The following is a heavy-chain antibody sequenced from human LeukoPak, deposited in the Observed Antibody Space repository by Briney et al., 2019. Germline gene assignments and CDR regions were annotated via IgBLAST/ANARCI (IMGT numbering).Heavy chain of an antibody. V-gene: IGHV3-30*03. J-gene: IGHJ4*02. CDR2: ISYDGSNK. D-gene: IGHD3-3*01. CDR3: ASRNTYYDFWSGYYFDY. Sequence: PGGSLRLSCAASGFTFSSDGMHWVRQAPGKGLEWAAVISYDGSNKYYADSVKGRFTISRDNSKNTLYLQMNSLRAEDTAVYYCASRNTYYDFWSGYYFDYWGQGTLVTVSS. CDR1: GFTFSSDG.